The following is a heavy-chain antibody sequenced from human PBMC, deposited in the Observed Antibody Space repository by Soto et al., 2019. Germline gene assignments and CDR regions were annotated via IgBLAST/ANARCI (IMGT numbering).Heavy chain of an antibody. CDR2: INAGNGNT. CDR3: AGEAAAGAMDV. J-gene: IGHJ6*02. D-gene: IGHD6-13*01. Sequence: QVQLVQSGAEVKKPGASVKVSCKASGYTFTSYAMHWVRQAPGQRLEWMGWINAGNGNTKYSQKFQGRVTITRDTSASTAYMALSSLRSEDTAVYYCAGEAAAGAMDVWGQGTTVTVSS. CDR1: GYTFTSYA. V-gene: IGHV1-3*01.